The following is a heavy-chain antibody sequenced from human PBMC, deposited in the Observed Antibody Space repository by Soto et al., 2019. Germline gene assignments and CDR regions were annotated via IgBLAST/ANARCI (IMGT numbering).Heavy chain of an antibody. CDR3: ARLLGPIRDYYMDV. CDR2: INPNSGGT. J-gene: IGHJ6*03. Sequence: ASVNVSCKASGYTFTGYYMHWLRQAPGQGLEWMGWINPNSGGTNYAQKFQGWVTMTRDTSISTAYMELSRLRSEDTAVYYCARLLGPIRDYYMDVWGKGTTVTVSS. V-gene: IGHV1-2*04. CDR1: GYTFTGYY.